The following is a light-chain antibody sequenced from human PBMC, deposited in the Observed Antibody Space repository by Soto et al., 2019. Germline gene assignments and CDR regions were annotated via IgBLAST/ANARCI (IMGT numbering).Light chain of an antibody. CDR2: EVS. CDR3: TSYGAGSNV. Sequence: QSALTQPPSASGSPGQSVTISCTGTSSDVGEYDYVSWFQHHPGKAPKLMIYEVSKRPSGVPNRFSGSKSGSTASLTVSGLATEDEAYYYCTSYGAGSNVFGTGTKVTVL. CDR1: SSDVGEYDY. V-gene: IGLV2-8*01. J-gene: IGLJ1*01.